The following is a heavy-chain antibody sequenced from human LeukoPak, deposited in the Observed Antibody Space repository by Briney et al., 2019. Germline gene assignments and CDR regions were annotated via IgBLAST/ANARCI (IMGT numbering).Heavy chain of an antibody. CDR2: ISSSGSTI. J-gene: IGHJ5*02. CDR3: ARDYCSSTSCLNWFDP. Sequence: GGSLRLFCAASVFTFSDYYMSWLRQAPGKGLEWVSYISSSGSTIYYADSVKGRFTISRDNAKNSLYLQMISLRAEDTAVYYCARDYCSSTSCLNWFDPWGQGTLVTVSS. V-gene: IGHV3-11*01. CDR1: VFTFSDYY. D-gene: IGHD2-2*01.